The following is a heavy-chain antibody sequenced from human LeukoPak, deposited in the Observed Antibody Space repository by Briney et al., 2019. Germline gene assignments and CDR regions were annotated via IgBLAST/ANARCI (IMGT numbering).Heavy chain of an antibody. J-gene: IGHJ6*02. D-gene: IGHD6-19*01. CDR1: GYTFTGYY. CDR2: INPNSGGT. Sequence: ASVKVSCKASGYTFTGYYMHWVRRAPGQGLEWMGWINPNSGGTNYAQKFQGRVTMTRDTSISTAYMELSRLRSDDTAVYYCVTVAGPNYYYGMDVWGQGTTVTVSS. CDR3: VTVAGPNYYYGMDV. V-gene: IGHV1-2*02.